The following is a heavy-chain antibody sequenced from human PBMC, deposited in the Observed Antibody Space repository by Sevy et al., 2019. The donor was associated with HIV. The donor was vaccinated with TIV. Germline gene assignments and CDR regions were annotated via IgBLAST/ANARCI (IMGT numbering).Heavy chain of an antibody. V-gene: IGHV1-69*13. Sequence: ASVKVSCKASGVTFNSYAFHWVRQAPGQGLEWMGGIIPMFGTTDYAQKFQGRVTISADESTSTVYMEQSSLRSEDTVVYYCTRGVTKIIGGGYYFDYWGQGTLVTVSS. CDR2: IIPMFGTT. CDR3: TRGVTKIIGGGYYFDY. D-gene: IGHD3-22*01. CDR1: GVTFNSYA. J-gene: IGHJ4*02.